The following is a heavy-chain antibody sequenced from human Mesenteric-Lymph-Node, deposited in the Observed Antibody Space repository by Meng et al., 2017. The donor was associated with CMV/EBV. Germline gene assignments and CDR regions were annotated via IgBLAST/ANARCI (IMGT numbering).Heavy chain of an antibody. J-gene: IGHJ4*02. V-gene: IGHV3-48*03. CDR1: GFTFSSYE. CDR2: ISSSGSTI. CDR3: AKDQFSGWFSFFDY. D-gene: IGHD6-19*01. Sequence: GESLKISCAASGFTFSSYEMNWVRQAPGKGLEWVSYISSSGSTIYYADSVKGRFTISRDNAKNSLYLQMNSLRPEDTALYYCAKDQFSGWFSFFDYWGQGALVTVSS.